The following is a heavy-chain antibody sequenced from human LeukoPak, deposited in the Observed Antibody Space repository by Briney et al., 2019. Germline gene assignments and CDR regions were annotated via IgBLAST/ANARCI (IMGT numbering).Heavy chain of an antibody. J-gene: IGHJ4*02. V-gene: IGHV3-49*04. CDR3: TRDGSGSYGRYYFDY. CDR2: IRSKAYGGTT. Sequence: GGSLRLSCTASGFTFGDYAMSWVRQAPGKGLEWGGFIRSKAYGGTTEYAASVKGRFTISRDDSKYIAYLQMNSLKTEDTAVYYCTRDGSGSYGRYYFDYWGQGTLVTVSS. D-gene: IGHD1-26*01. CDR1: GFTFGDYA.